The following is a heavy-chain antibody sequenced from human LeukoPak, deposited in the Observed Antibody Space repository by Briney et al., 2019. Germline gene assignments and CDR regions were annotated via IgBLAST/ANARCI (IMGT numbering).Heavy chain of an antibody. CDR3: ARDWYSSSWLFDY. Sequence: ASVKVSCKASGYTFTGYYMHWVRQAPGQGLEWMGWINPNSGGTNYAQKFQGRVTMTRDTSISTAYMELSRLRSDDTAAYYCARDWYSSSWLFDYWGQGTLVTVSS. V-gene: IGHV1-2*02. D-gene: IGHD6-13*01. CDR2: INPNSGGT. J-gene: IGHJ4*02. CDR1: GYTFTGYY.